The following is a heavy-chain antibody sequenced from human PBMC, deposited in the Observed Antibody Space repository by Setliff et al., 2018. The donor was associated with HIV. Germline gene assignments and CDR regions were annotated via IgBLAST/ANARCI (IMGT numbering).Heavy chain of an antibody. J-gene: IGHJ5*02. Sequence: TSETLSLTCTVSGGSISSGAYYWSWIRQPAGKGLEWIGRIYFSGSTNYNPSLKSRVTISIDTSKNQLSLKLSSVTAADTAVYYCAREHEGGTGWFDPWGQGTLVTVSS. CDR2: IYFSGST. CDR1: GGSISSGAYY. CDR3: AREHEGGTGWFDP. D-gene: IGHD3-16*01. V-gene: IGHV4-61*02.